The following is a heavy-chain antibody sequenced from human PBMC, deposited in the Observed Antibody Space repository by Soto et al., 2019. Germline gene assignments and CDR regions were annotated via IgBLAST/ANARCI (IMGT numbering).Heavy chain of an antibody. D-gene: IGHD2-8*01. CDR3: AKDNGLLSVS. Sequence: EVQLLESGGGLVQPGGSLRLSCAASGFTFSNHGMSWVRQAPGKGLEWVSAISGTGGSTYYTDSVKGRFTISRDNSKHTLSLQVNTLRAEDTVVYYCAKDNGLLSVSWGQGTLVTVSS. J-gene: IGHJ5*02. V-gene: IGHV3-23*01. CDR2: ISGTGGST. CDR1: GFTFSNHG.